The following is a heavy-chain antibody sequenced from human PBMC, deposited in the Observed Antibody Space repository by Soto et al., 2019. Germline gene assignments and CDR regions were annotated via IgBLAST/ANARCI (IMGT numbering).Heavy chain of an antibody. J-gene: IGHJ4*02. CDR3: ARGRYVDY. V-gene: IGHV1-18*01. D-gene: IGHD1-1*01. CDR1: GYDFTTYG. Sequence: QGHLVQSGAEVKKSGASVKVSCKGSGYDFTTYGITWVRQAPGQGLEWMAWISAHNGNTDYAQKLQGRVTVTRHTSTSTAYMEPRSLRSDDTAVYYCARGRYVDYWGQGALVTVSS. CDR2: ISAHNGNT.